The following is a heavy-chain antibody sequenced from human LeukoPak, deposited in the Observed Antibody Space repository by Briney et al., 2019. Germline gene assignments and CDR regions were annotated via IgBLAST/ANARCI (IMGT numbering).Heavy chain of an antibody. V-gene: IGHV1-69*04. J-gene: IGHJ4*02. CDR2: FIPILGIA. D-gene: IGHD6-6*01. CDR3: ARDRSSFIFDY. Sequence: ASVKVSCKASGGTFISYTISWVRQAPGQGLEWMGRFIPILGIANYAQKFQARVTLTADKSTSTAYVELSSLRSKDTAVYYCARDRSSFIFDYWGQGTLVTVSS. CDR1: GGTFISYT.